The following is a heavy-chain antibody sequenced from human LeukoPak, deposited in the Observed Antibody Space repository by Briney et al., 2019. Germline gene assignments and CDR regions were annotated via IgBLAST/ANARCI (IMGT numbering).Heavy chain of an antibody. J-gene: IGHJ4*02. CDR2: ISYDGSNK. V-gene: IGHV3-30*03. CDR1: GFTFSSYG. CDR3: AGAVAANLYY. D-gene: IGHD6-19*01. Sequence: PGGSLRLSCAASGFTFSSYGMHWVRQAPGKGLEWVAVISYDGSNKYYADSVKGRFTISRDNSKNTLYLQMNSLRADDTAVYYCAGAVAANLYYWGQGTLVTVSS.